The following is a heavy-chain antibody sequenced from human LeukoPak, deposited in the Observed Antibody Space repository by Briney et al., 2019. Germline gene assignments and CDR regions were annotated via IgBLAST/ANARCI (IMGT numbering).Heavy chain of an antibody. Sequence: SETLSLTCAVYGGSFSGYYWSWIRQPPGKGLEWIGEINHSGSTNYNPSLKSRVTISVDTSKNQFSLKLSSVTAADTAVYYCARGTPLYNWNDIGAFDHWGQGTLVTVSS. CDR2: INHSGST. CDR1: GGSFSGYY. V-gene: IGHV4-34*01. J-gene: IGHJ4*02. D-gene: IGHD1-1*01. CDR3: ARGTPLYNWNDIGAFDH.